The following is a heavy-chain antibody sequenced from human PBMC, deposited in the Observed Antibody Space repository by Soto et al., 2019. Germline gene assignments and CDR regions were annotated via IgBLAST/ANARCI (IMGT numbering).Heavy chain of an antibody. CDR3: AGDYLRLNSLNGNYYSYGMDV. V-gene: IGHV3-23*01. D-gene: IGHD4-17*01. J-gene: IGHJ6*02. CDR2: VAGNVSNR. Sequence: PGGSLRLSCAASGISFTTYAMTWVRQAPGKGLEWVSTVAGNVSNRHYADFVKGRFTISRDNSKNTLSLQMNSLRAEDTAVYYCAGDYLRLNSLNGNYYSYGMDVWGQGTAVTVS. CDR1: GISFTTYA.